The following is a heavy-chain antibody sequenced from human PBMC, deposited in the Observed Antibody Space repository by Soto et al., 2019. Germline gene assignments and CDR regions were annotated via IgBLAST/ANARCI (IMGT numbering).Heavy chain of an antibody. J-gene: IGHJ6*03. CDR3: VRNGADPMVRGVDYYYMDV. Sequence: PSETLSLTCAVSSGSISSSNWWSWVRQPPGKGLEWIGEIYHSGSTNYNPSLKSRVTISVDKSKNQFSLKLSSVTAADTAVYYCVRNGADPMVRGVDYYYMDVWGKGTTVTVSS. CDR1: SGSISSSNW. V-gene: IGHV4-4*02. D-gene: IGHD3-10*01. CDR2: IYHSGST.